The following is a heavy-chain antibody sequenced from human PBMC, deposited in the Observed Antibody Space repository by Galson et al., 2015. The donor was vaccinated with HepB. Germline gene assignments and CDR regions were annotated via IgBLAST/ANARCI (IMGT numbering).Heavy chain of an antibody. J-gene: IGHJ6*02. CDR2: IWYDGSNK. CDR3: ARDLFHDYGDYGSGYYYGMDV. D-gene: IGHD4-17*01. V-gene: IGHV3-33*01. Sequence: SLRLSCAASGFTFSSYGMHWVRQAPGKGLEWVAVIWYDGSNKYYADSVKGRFIISRDNSKNTLYLQMNSLRAEDTAVYCCARDLFHDYGDYGSGYYYGMDVWGQGTTVTVSS. CDR1: GFTFSSYG.